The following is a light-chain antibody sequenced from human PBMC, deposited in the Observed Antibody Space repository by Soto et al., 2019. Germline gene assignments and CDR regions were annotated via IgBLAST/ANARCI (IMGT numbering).Light chain of an antibody. V-gene: IGLV4-69*01. CDR3: QTWVTGIQV. CDR2: LNGDGSH. J-gene: IGLJ2*01. CDR1: SGHSSYA. Sequence: QLVLTQSPSASASLGASGKLTCSRSSGHSSYAIAWHQQRPEKGPRYLMKLNGDGSHSKGDGIPDRFSGSSSGAERYLTIASLQSEDEGDDCCQTWVTGIQVFGGGTKVTVL.